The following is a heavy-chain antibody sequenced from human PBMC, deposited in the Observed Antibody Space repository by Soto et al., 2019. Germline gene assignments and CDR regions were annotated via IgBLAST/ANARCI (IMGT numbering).Heavy chain of an antibody. CDR1: GFTFSRYG. J-gene: IGHJ4*02. V-gene: IGHV3-33*01. CDR3: VRYSRSVGGSYRPDY. CDR2: ISYDGSRT. D-gene: IGHD3-16*02. Sequence: GGSLRLSCAASGFTFSRYGVHWVRQAPGKGLEWVSFISYDGSRTYYADSVKGRFTISRDNVKNTLYLQMNSLRAEDTAVYYCVRYSRSVGGSYRPDYWGQGALVTVSS.